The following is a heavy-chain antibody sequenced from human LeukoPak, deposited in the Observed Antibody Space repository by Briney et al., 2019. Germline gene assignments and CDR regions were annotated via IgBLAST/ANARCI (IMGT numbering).Heavy chain of an antibody. V-gene: IGHV4-59*08. J-gene: IGHJ3*02. CDR1: GVSISYYY. CDR2: IYDSGST. D-gene: IGHD6-19*01. Sequence: SETLSLTCTVSGVSISYYYWSWVRQPPGKGLEWVGYIYDSGSTNYNPSLKSRVTISVDTSKSQLSLRLTSVTAADTAMYYCATKPGRQWLPYDALDIWGQGTKVTVSS. CDR3: ATKPGRQWLPYDALDI.